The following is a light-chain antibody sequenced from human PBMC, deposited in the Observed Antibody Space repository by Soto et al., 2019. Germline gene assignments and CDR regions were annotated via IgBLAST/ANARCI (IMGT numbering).Light chain of an antibody. J-gene: IGLJ2*01. CDR1: SSDVGGYNY. V-gene: IGLV2-11*01. CDR3: CSYAGSVV. Sequence: QSALTQPRSVSGSPGQSVTISCTGTSSDVGGYNYVSWYQQHPGKAPKLMIYDVTKRPSGVPDRFSGSKSVNTASLTISGLQAEYEADYYCCSYAGSVVFGGGTKLTVL. CDR2: DVT.